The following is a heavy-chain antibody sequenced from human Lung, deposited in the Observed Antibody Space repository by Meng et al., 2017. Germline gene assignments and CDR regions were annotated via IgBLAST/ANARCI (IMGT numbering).Heavy chain of an antibody. D-gene: IGHD5-12*01. V-gene: IGHV3-15*01. Sequence: ELQLVGSGGGLVKPGGSLRLSCEGSGFTFSNAYMTWVRQVPGKRLEWVGRIKSKPDGETIDYAAPVKGRFTISRDDSKNTVYLQMNSLKTEDTAVYYCSGHIDYWGQGTLVTVSS. CDR1: GFTFSNAY. CDR2: IKSKPDGETI. CDR3: SGHIDY. J-gene: IGHJ4*02.